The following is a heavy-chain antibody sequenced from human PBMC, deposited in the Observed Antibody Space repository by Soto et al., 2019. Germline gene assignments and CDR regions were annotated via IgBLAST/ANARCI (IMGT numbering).Heavy chain of an antibody. CDR1: GGSISSYY. Sequence: PSETLSLTCTVSGGSISSYYWSWIRQPPGKGLEWIGYIYYSGSTNYNPSLKSRVTISVDTSKNQFSLKLSSVTAADTAVYYCARDSGYAGFDYWGQGTLVTVSS. CDR3: ARDSGYAGFDY. D-gene: IGHD5-12*01. J-gene: IGHJ4*02. CDR2: IYYSGST. V-gene: IGHV4-59*01.